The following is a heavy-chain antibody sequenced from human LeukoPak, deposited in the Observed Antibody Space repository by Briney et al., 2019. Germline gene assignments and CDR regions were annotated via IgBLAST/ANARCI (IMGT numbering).Heavy chain of an antibody. Sequence: GGSLTLSRSASGFTSSDYMVICLRQARGRGVEGGAGISVSDHSTYFADSVKGLFTMSRDNSNHVLYWQMNSLRAEDTAVYYCAKDRFCSSTHCPYDQWGQGTLVTVSS. J-gene: IGHJ5*02. CDR2: ISVSDHST. CDR1: GFTSSDYM. V-gene: IGHV3-23*01. CDR3: AKDRFCSSTHCPYDQ. D-gene: IGHD2-2*01.